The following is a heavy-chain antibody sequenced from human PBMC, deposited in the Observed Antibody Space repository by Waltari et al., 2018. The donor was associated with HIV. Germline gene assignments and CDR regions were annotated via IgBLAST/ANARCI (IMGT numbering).Heavy chain of an antibody. J-gene: IGHJ6*02. CDR2: LGTAGDT. V-gene: IGHV3-13*01. CDR3: ARTRYYYGMDV. CDR1: GFTFSSYD. Sequence: EVQLVESGGGLVQPGGSLRLSCAASGFTFSSYDTHWVRQATGKGFEWVSALGTAGDTYYPGSVKGRFTISRENAKNSLYLQMNSLRAEDTAVYYCARTRYYYGMDVWGQGTTVTVSS.